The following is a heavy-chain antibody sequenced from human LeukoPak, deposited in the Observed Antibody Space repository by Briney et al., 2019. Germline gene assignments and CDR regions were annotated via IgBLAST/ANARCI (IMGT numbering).Heavy chain of an antibody. J-gene: IGHJ4*02. D-gene: IGHD1-26*01. CDR1: VFTFSDYY. V-gene: IGHV3-11*01. CDR3: ARDRWELNY. CDR2: ISNSGSTI. Sequence: PGGSLRLSCAAPVFTFSDYYMSWIRQAPGEGLEWGSYISNSGSTIYYADSVKGRFTISRDNAKSSLYLQMNSLRAEDTAVYYCARDRWELNYWGQGTLVTVSS.